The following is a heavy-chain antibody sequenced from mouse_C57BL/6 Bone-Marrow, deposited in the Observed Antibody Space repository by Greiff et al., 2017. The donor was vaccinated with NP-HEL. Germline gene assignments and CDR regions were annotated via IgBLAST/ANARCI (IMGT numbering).Heavy chain of an antibody. J-gene: IGHJ3*01. V-gene: IGHV1-54*01. CDR3: ARHYYGNYLAWFAY. CDR2: TNPGSGGT. Sequence: QVQLQQSGAELVRPGTSVKVSCKASGYAFTNYLIEWVKQRPGQGLEWIGVTNPGSGGTNYNEKFKGKATLTADKSSSTAYMQLSSLTSEDSAVYFCARHYYGNYLAWFAYWGQGTLVTVSA. D-gene: IGHD2-1*01. CDR1: GYAFTNYL.